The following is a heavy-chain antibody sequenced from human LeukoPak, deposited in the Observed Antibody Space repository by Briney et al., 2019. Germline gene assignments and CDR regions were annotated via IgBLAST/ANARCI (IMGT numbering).Heavy chain of an antibody. Sequence: PGGSLRLSCAASGFTFSSYAMHWVRQAPGKGLEYVSAISSNGGSTYYANSVKGRFTISRDNSKNTLYLQMGSLRAEDMAVYYCAREGEVATIRGPLYYFDYWGQGTLVTVSS. J-gene: IGHJ4*02. CDR3: AREGEVATIRGPLYYFDY. V-gene: IGHV3-64*01. D-gene: IGHD5-24*01. CDR2: ISSNGGST. CDR1: GFTFSSYA.